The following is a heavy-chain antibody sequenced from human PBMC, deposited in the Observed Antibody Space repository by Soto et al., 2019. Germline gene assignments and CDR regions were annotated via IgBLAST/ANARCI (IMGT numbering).Heavy chain of an antibody. CDR3: AKEPPQRGFDC. Sequence: GGSLRLSCAASGFTFDDYAMHWVRQAPGKGLEWVSGISWNSGSIGYADSVKGRFTISRDNAKNSLYLQMNSLRAEDTALYYCAKEPPQRGFDCWGQGTLVTVSS. CDR2: ISWNSGSI. J-gene: IGHJ4*02. CDR1: GFTFDDYA. V-gene: IGHV3-9*01.